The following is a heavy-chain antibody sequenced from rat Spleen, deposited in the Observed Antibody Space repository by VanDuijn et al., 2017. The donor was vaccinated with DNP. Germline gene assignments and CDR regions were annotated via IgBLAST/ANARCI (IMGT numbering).Heavy chain of an antibody. CDR1: GFTFNNYW. D-gene: IGHD1-4*01. J-gene: IGHJ3*01. CDR3: ATSPGPNWFAY. Sequence: EVQLVESGGGLVQPGGSLKLSCVASGFTFNNYWMTWIRQVPGKGLEWVASITSSGGSTYYPDSVKGRFTISRDNAKSSLYLQMDSLRSEDTATYYCATSPGPNWFAYWGQGTLVTVSS. CDR2: ITSSGGST. V-gene: IGHV5-31*01.